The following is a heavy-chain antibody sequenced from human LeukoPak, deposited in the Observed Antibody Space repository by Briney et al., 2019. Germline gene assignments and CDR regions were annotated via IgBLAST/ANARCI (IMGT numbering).Heavy chain of an antibody. V-gene: IGHV3-7*01. CDR2: IKQDGSEK. Sequence: GGSLRLSCAASSFTFASYWMSWVRQAPGKGLEWVANIKQDGSEKYYVDSVKGRFTISRDNAKNSLYLQVNSLRAEDTAVYYCARDKDNWNALYYFDYWGQGTLVTVSS. CDR1: SFTFASYW. D-gene: IGHD1-20*01. CDR3: ARDKDNWNALYYFDY. J-gene: IGHJ4*02.